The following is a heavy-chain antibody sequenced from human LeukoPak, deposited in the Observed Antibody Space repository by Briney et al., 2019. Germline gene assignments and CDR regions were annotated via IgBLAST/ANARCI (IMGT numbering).Heavy chain of an antibody. D-gene: IGHD6-13*01. CDR2: INPSGGST. CDR1: GYTFTSYY. J-gene: IGHJ4*02. V-gene: IGHV1-46*01. Sequence: ASVKVSCKASGYTFTSYYMHWVRQAPGQGPEWMGIINPSGGSTSYAQKFQGRVTMTRDTSTSTVYMELSSLRSEDTAVYYCAREEGRIGAPGKNFDYWGQGTLVIVSS. CDR3: AREEGRIGAPGKNFDY.